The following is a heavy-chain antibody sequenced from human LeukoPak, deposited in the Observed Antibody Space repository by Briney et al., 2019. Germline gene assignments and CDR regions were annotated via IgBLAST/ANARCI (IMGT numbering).Heavy chain of an antibody. J-gene: IGHJ4*02. Sequence: ASVKVSCKASGGTFSSYAISWVRQAPGQGLEWMGGIIPIFGTANYAQKFQGRVTITADESTSTAYMELSSLRSEDTAVYYCARTAYYYDSSGYSSNFDYWGQGTLVTVSS. D-gene: IGHD3-22*01. CDR1: GGTFSSYA. V-gene: IGHV1-69*13. CDR3: ARTAYYYDSSGYSSNFDY. CDR2: IIPIFGTA.